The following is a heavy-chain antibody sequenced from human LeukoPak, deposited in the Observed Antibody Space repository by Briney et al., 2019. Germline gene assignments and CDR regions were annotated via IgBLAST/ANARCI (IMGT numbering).Heavy chain of an antibody. Sequence: SETLSLTCAVYGGSFSGYYWSWIRQPPGKGLEWIGEINHSGSTNYNPSLKSRVTISVDTSKNQFSLKLSSVTAADTAVYYCARAPHSSSFDYWGQGTLVTVSS. CDR3: ARAPHSSSFDY. V-gene: IGHV4-34*01. CDR2: INHSGST. J-gene: IGHJ4*02. D-gene: IGHD6-13*01. CDR1: GGSFSGYY.